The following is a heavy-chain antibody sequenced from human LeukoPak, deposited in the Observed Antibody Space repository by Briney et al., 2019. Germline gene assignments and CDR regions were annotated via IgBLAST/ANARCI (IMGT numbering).Heavy chain of an antibody. CDR3: ARNLRDGYNYYFDY. V-gene: IGHV4-59*01. CDR1: GGSTSSYY. D-gene: IGHD5-24*01. J-gene: IGHJ4*02. Sequence: SETLSLTCTVSGGSTSSYYWSWIRKPPGKGLEYIGDIYYTGRTNYNPSLKSRVTISVDTSKTQFSLKLSSVTAADTAIYYCARNLRDGYNYYFDYWGQGTLVTVSS. CDR2: IYYTGRT.